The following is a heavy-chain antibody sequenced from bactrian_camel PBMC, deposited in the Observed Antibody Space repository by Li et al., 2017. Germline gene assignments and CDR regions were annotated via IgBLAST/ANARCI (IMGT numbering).Heavy chain of an antibody. D-gene: IGHD2*01. CDR2: INSGSSST. V-gene: IGHV3S40*01. Sequence: SGGGLVQPGGSPRLSCTTSGITFSTYDMNWVRQTPGKGLDWVSSINSGSSSTYYADSVKGRFTISIDSAKHTLYLQMNSLKPEDTAVYYCVSDFSPSSINTIGNWGQGTQVTVS. CDR1: GITFSTYD. J-gene: IGHJ6*01. CDR3: VSDFSPSSINTIGN.